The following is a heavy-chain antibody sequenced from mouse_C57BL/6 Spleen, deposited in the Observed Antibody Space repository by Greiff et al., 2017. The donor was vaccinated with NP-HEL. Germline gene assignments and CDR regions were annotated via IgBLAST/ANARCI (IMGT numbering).Heavy chain of an antibody. CDR2: INPSNGGT. D-gene: IGHD2-2*01. CDR1: GYTFTSYW. CDR3: ARGDGYDVFAY. Sequence: QVQLKESGTELVKPGASVKLSCKASGYTFTSYWMHWVKQRPGQGLEWIGNINPSNGGTNYNEKFKSKATLTVDKSSSTAYMQLSSLTSEDSAVYYCARGDGYDVFAYWGQGTLVTVSA. J-gene: IGHJ3*01. V-gene: IGHV1-53*01.